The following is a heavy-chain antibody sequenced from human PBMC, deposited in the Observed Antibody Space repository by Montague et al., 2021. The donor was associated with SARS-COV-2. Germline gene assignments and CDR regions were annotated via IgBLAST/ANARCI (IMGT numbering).Heavy chain of an antibody. CDR1: GGSISSASFY. V-gene: IGHV4-61*02. D-gene: IGHD1-7*01. CDR3: ARVPNWNYVPDY. CDR2: IQASGIT. J-gene: IGHJ4*02. Sequence: TLSLTCTVSGGSISSASFYWTWIRQSAGKGLEWIGRIQASGITNYNPSPKSRVAMSVDTSKNQFSLSLNSVTAADTATYFCARVPNWNYVPDYWGQGTLVTVSS.